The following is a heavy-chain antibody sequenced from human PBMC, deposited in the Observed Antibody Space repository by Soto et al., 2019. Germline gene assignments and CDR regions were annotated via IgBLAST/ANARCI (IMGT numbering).Heavy chain of an antibody. CDR2: IYPGDSDT. Sequence: GESLKISCKGSGYSFTSYWIGWVRQMPGKSLEWMGIIYPGDSDTRYSPSFQGQFTISADKSISTAYLQWSSLKASDTAMYYCARYSANYDILTGYYSDAFDIWGQGTMVTVSS. J-gene: IGHJ3*02. V-gene: IGHV5-51*01. D-gene: IGHD3-9*01. CDR1: GYSFTSYW. CDR3: ARYSANYDILTGYYSDAFDI.